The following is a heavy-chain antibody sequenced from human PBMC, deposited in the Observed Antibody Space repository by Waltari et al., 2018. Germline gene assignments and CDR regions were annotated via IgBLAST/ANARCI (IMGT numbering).Heavy chain of an antibody. V-gene: IGHV3-53*01. CDR2: IYSGGST. D-gene: IGHD3-10*01. CDR3: ARSSHYYGSGSYGYYFDY. J-gene: IGHJ4*02. CDR1: GFTVSSNY. Sequence: EVQLVESGGGLIQPGGSLSLSCAASGFTVSSNYMSWVRQAPGKGLEWVSVIYSGGSTYYADSVKGRFTISRDNSKNTLYLQMNSLRAEDTAVYYCARSSHYYGSGSYGYYFDYWGQGTLVTVSS.